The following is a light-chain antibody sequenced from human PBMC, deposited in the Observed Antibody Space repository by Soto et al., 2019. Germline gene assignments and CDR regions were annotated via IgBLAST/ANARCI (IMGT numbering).Light chain of an antibody. Sequence: QSALTQPPSASGSPGQSVTISCTGTRSDVGGFDYVSWYQQHPGKAPKLMIFEVTKRPSGVPDRFSGSKSGNTASLTVSGLQAEDEADYYCSSYGGTNNVLFGGGTKVTVL. CDR2: EVT. V-gene: IGLV2-8*01. CDR1: RSDVGGFDY. CDR3: SSYGGTNNVL. J-gene: IGLJ2*01.